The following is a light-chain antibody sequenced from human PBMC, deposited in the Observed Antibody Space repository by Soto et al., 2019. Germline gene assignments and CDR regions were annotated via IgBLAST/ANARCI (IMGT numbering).Light chain of an antibody. Sequence: DIQMTQSTSAMSASVGDRVTITCRASQGIHKYLAWFQQKPGKVPKRLIYGASNLQSGVPSRFSGSGSGTEFTLTISSLQPEDFATYYFLQHNFYPPTFGQGTRLE. V-gene: IGKV1-17*03. CDR2: GAS. CDR1: QGIHKY. CDR3: LQHNFYPPT. J-gene: IGKJ5*01.